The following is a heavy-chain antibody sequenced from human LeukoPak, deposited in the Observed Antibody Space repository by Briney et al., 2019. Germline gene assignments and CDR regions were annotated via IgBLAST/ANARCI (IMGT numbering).Heavy chain of an antibody. CDR3: ARGAKWLHSSSWYPPYYYYYMDV. Sequence: PSETLSLTCAVYGGSFSGYYWSWIRQPPGKGLEWIGEVNHSGSTNYNPSLKSRVTISVDTSKNQFTLKQSSVTAADTAVYYCARGAKWLHSSSWYPPYYYYYMDVWGKGTTVTVSS. CDR1: GGSFSGYY. D-gene: IGHD6-13*01. J-gene: IGHJ6*03. V-gene: IGHV4-34*01. CDR2: VNHSGST.